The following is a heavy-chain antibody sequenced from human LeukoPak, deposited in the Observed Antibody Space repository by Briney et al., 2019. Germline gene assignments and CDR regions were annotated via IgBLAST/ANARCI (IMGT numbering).Heavy chain of an antibody. CDR2: IYTSGNT. D-gene: IGHD2-2*01. Sequence: SETLSLTCTVSGSISGYYWSWIRQPPGKGLEWIGYIYTSGNTNYNPSLESRVTISVGTSKNQFSLDLSSVTAADTAVYYCARQKCTSASCLTKNAFDIWGQGTMVTVSS. CDR1: GSISGYY. J-gene: IGHJ3*02. CDR3: ARQKCTSASCLTKNAFDI. V-gene: IGHV4-4*09.